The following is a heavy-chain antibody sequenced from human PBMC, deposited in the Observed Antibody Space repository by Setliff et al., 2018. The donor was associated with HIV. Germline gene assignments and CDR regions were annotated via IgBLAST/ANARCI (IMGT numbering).Heavy chain of an antibody. Sequence: SVKVSCKASGGTFSSYVISWVRQAPGQGPEWMGGIIPMYGVANYAQKFQGRVTITTDESTSTAYMESSSLRSEDTAVYYCALPYCGGGNCWSSASLPPAGWFDPWGQGTLVTVS. CDR1: GGTFSSYV. V-gene: IGHV1-69*05. J-gene: IGHJ5*02. CDR3: ALPYCGGGNCWSSASLPPAGWFDP. CDR2: IIPMYGVA. D-gene: IGHD2-15*01.